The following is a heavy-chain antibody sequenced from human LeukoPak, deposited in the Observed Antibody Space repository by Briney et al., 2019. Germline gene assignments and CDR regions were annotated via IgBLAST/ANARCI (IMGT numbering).Heavy chain of an antibody. Sequence: SGGSLRLSCAASGFTFSIYGMHSVRHPPGKGLECVAFIRYDGSNKYYADSVKGRFTISRDNSKHSLYLQINSLRSQDRDVYYCAREFVLRFFEGYMDVWGKGNTVTVSS. J-gene: IGHJ6*03. V-gene: IGHV3-30*02. CDR3: AREFVLRFFEGYMDV. CDR2: IRYDGSNK. CDR1: GFTFSIYG. D-gene: IGHD3-3*01.